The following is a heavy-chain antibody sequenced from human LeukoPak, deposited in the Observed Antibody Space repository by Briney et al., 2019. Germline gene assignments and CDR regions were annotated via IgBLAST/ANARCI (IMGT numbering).Heavy chain of an antibody. Sequence: GGSLTLSCTASGFTFSYFTMHWVRQAPGKGLEWVSSISNGGDYKRYAGSVRGRLTISRDNAKNSLYLQMNSLRAEDTAVYYCARDEGSSWYWFDPWGQGTLVTVSS. CDR1: GFTFSYFT. D-gene: IGHD6-13*01. CDR3: ARDEGSSWYWFDP. CDR2: ISNGGDYK. J-gene: IGHJ5*02. V-gene: IGHV3-21*01.